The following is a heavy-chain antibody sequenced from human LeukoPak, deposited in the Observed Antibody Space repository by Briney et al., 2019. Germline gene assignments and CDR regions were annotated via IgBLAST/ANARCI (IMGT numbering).Heavy chain of an antibody. Sequence: PGGSLRLSCAASGFAFSDYYMSWLRQAPGKGLEWVSYISSTSSYTNYADSVKGRFTISRDTSKNTLYLQMNNLRADDTAMYYCTRDLTGTTWSENGYWGQGTLVTISS. V-gene: IGHV3-11*05. CDR1: GFAFSDYY. D-gene: IGHD6-13*01. CDR3: TRDLTGTTWSENGY. CDR2: ISSTSSYT. J-gene: IGHJ4*02.